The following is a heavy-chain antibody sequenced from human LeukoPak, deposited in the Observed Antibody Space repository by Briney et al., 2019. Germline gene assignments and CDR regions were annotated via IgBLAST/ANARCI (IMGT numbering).Heavy chain of an antibody. CDR1: GFTFSSYA. CDR3: AREDSSGYYRIFDS. Sequence: GGSLRLSCGASGFTFSSYAMHWVRQAPGKGLEWVAFISYDGSDKYYADSVKGRFTISRDSSKNTLYLQMNNLRGDDRAVYYCAREDSSGYYRIFDSWGQGTLVTVSS. D-gene: IGHD3-22*01. V-gene: IGHV3-30*04. J-gene: IGHJ4*02. CDR2: ISYDGSDK.